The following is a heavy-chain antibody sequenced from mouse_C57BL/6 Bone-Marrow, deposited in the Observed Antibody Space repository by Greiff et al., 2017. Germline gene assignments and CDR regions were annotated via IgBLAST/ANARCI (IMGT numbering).Heavy chain of an antibody. D-gene: IGHD2-12*01. CDR1: GYSFTGYY. J-gene: IGHJ3*01. Sequence: EVQLQESGPELVKPGASVKISCKASGYSFTGYYMNWVKQSPEKSLEWIGEINPSTGGTTYNQKFKAKATLTVDKSSSTAYMQLKSLTSEDSAVDYYARESYLLAFAYWGQGTLVTVSA. CDR3: ARESYLLAFAY. CDR2: INPSTGGT. V-gene: IGHV1-42*01.